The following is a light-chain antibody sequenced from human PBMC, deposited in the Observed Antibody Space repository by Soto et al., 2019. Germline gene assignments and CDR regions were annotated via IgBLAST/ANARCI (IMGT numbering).Light chain of an antibody. CDR3: QQRSTWPPGIT. CDR1: RSINNY. CDR2: DAS. Sequence: EIVLTQSPATLSLSPGERATLSCRASRSINNYLAWYQQRPGQAPRLLFYDASNRATGIPARFNGSGSGTEFTLTSTALEPDDFAVYYCQQRSTWPPGITFGQGNKLEI. J-gene: IGKJ2*01. V-gene: IGKV3-11*01.